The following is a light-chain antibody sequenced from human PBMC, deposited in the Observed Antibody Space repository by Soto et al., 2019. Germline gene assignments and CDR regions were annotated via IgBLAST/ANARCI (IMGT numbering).Light chain of an antibody. CDR3: ATWDDSLNGYWV. V-gene: IGLV1-44*01. J-gene: IGLJ3*02. Sequence: QSVLIQPPSASGTPGQRVTISCSGSGSNIGSNFVNWYQQVPGTAPKLLIYGNHQRLSGVPDRFSGSKSGTSASLAISGLQSEDEAQYYCATWDDSLNGYWVIGGGTKVTV. CDR2: GNH. CDR1: GSNIGSNF.